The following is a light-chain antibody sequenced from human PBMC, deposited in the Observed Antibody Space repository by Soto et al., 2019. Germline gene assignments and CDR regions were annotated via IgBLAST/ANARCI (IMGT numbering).Light chain of an antibody. CDR3: QQYNDWPLT. CDR2: GAS. CDR1: QSVNSN. Sequence: KVMTQSPATLSVSPGERATPSCRASQSVNSNLAWYQQKPGQAPRLLLYGASTRAIGIPARFSGSASGTEFTLTISSLQSEDSAVYYCQQYNDWPLTFGGGTKVEI. V-gene: IGKV3-15*01. J-gene: IGKJ4*01.